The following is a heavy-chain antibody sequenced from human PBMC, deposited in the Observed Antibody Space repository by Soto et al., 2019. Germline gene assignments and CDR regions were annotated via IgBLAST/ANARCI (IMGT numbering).Heavy chain of an antibody. CDR3: ARDSGLRGYSYGFDY. CDR2: ISAYNGYT. J-gene: IGHJ4*02. V-gene: IGHV1-18*01. D-gene: IGHD5-18*01. Sequence: ASVKVSCKASGYTFTSYGISWVRQAPGQGLEWMGWISAYNGYTNYAQKLQGRVTMTTDTSTSTAYMELRSLRSDDTAVYYCARDSGLRGYSYGFDYWCQGTLVSVFS. CDR1: GYTFTSYG.